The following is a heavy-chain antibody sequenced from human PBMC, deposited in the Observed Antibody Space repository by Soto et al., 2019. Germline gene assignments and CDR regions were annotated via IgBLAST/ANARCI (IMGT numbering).Heavy chain of an antibody. CDR1: GGSISSYY. Sequence: PSETLSLTCTVSGGSISSYYWSWIRQPPGKGLEWIGYIYYSGSTNYNPSLKSRVTISVDTSKNQFSLKLSSVTAADTAVYYCARSFCQGSSSAFCYFDYWGQGTLVTVSS. CDR2: IYYSGST. D-gene: IGHD6-6*01. CDR3: ARSFCQGSSSAFCYFDY. J-gene: IGHJ4*02. V-gene: IGHV4-59*01.